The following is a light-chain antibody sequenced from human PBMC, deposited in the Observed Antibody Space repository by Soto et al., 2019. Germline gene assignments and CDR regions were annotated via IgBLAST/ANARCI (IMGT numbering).Light chain of an antibody. J-gene: IGKJ4*01. CDR3: QQYNNWPLT. CDR2: GAT. CDR1: QSVSSSH. Sequence: EIVLTQSPGTLSLSPGERATLSCRASQSVSSSHLAWYQHKPGQPPRLLIYGATTRATGIPARFSGSGSGTEFTLTISSLQSEDFAVYYCQQYNNWPLTFGGGTKVDNK. V-gene: IGKV3D-15*01.